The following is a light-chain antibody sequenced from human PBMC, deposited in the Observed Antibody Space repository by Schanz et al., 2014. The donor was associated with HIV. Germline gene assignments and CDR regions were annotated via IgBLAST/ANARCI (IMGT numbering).Light chain of an antibody. V-gene: IGLV1-40*01. CDR1: SSNIGAGYD. CDR2: GNS. Sequence: QSVLTQPPSVSGAPGQRVTISCTGSSSNIGAGYDVHWYQQLPGTAPKLLIYGNSNRPSGVPDRFSGSKSGTSASLAISGLRSDDEAHYYCATWDDSLNARVFGGGTKLTVL. CDR3: ATWDDSLNARV. J-gene: IGLJ3*02.